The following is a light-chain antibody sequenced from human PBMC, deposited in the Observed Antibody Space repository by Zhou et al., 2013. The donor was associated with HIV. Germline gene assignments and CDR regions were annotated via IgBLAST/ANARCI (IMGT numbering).Light chain of an antibody. V-gene: IGKV1-12*01. CDR2: AAS. CDR1: QGFSTW. CDR3: QQYYSYPTWT. Sequence: DIQMTQSPSSVSASVGDRVTVTCRASQGFSTWLAWYQQKPGKAPKLLIYAASSLQSGVPSRFSGSGSGTDFTLTISCLQSEDFATYYCQQYYSYPTWTFGQGTKVEIK. J-gene: IGKJ1*01.